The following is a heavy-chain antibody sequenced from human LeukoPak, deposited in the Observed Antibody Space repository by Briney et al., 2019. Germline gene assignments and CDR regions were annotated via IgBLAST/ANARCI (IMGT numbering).Heavy chain of an antibody. CDR1: GFTFSSYS. J-gene: IGHJ6*04. V-gene: IGHV3-48*04. CDR2: ISSSCSTI. Sequence: GGSLRLSCAASGFTFSSYSMNWVRQAPGKGLEWVSYISSSCSTIYYADSVKGRFTISRDYAKNSLYLQMNSLRAEDTAVYYCAELGITMIGGVWGKGTTVTISS. CDR3: AELGITMIGGV. D-gene: IGHD3-10*02.